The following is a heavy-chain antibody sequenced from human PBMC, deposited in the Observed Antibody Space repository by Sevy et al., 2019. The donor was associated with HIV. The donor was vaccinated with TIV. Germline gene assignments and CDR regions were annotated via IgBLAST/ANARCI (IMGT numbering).Heavy chain of an antibody. CDR2: ISGTSGTI. CDR1: GFSFSQYS. V-gene: IGHV3-48*02. J-gene: IGHJ4*02. Sequence: GGSLRLSCAASGFSFSQYSMNWVRQAPGKGLEWLSYISGTSGTIYYAASVKGRFTISRDNAKNSVYLQMNSLRDEDTAVYYCARVVLYYDANYFDYWGQGALVTVSS. CDR3: ARVVLYYDANYFDY. D-gene: IGHD3-22*01.